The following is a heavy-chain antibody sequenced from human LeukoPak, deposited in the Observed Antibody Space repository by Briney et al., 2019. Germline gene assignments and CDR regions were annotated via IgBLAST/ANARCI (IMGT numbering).Heavy chain of an antibody. V-gene: IGHV3-48*04. J-gene: IGHJ3*02. CDR3: ARDLKRDGYIYDAFDI. CDR1: GFTVSSKY. CDR2: ISSSSSTI. Sequence: GGSLRLSCAASGFTVSSKYMSWVRQAPGKGLEWVSYISSSSSTIYYADSVKGRFTISRDNAKNSLYLQMNSLRAEDTAVYYCARDLKRDGYIYDAFDIWGQGTMVTVFS. D-gene: IGHD5-24*01.